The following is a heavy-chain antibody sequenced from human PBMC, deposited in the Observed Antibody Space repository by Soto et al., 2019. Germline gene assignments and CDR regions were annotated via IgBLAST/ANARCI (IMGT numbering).Heavy chain of an antibody. V-gene: IGHV3-30-3*01. D-gene: IGHD2-2*01. CDR3: AIAVVPAVNYYYYGMDV. Sequence: GVSLKLSCAASEFTFSSYAMHWVSKAPVKELEWVAVISYDGSNKYYADSVKSRFTISRDNSKNTLYLQMKSLRAEDTAVYYCAIAVVPAVNYYYYGMDVWGQGTTVTVS. CDR2: ISYDGSNK. J-gene: IGHJ6*02. CDR1: EFTFSSYA.